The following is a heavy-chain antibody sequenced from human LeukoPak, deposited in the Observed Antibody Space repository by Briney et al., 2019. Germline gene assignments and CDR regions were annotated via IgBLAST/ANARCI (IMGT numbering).Heavy chain of an antibody. CDR3: VRVPPYDRSGYYFDY. D-gene: IGHD3-22*01. CDR1: GFTFSNYN. J-gene: IGHJ4*02. CDR2: ISTSGRAI. Sequence: PGGSLRLSCAASGFTFSNYNMNWVRQAPGKGLEWVSYISTSGRAIFYADSVKGRFTISRDNAKNSLFLQMNSLRDEDTAVYYCVRVPPYDRSGYYFDYWGLGTLVTVSS. V-gene: IGHV3-48*02.